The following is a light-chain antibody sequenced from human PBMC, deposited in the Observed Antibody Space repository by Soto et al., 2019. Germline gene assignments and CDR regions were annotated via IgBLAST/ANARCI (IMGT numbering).Light chain of an antibody. CDR1: QSILYSSNSKNC. CDR2: WAS. Sequence: DIVMTQSPDSLAVSLGERATINCKSSQSILYSSNSKNCLAWYQQKPGQPPKSLIYWASTRESGVPDRFSGSGSGTDFTLTISSLQAEDVAVYYCQQYYNTPLTFGGGTKVEI. CDR3: QQYYNTPLT. V-gene: IGKV4-1*01. J-gene: IGKJ4*01.